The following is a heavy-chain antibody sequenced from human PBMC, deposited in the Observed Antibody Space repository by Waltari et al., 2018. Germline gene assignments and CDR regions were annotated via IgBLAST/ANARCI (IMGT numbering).Heavy chain of an antibody. CDR3: ARDRYYDSSGYSQSYYYDS. J-gene: IGHJ4*02. V-gene: IGHV4-4*07. CDR1: GGSLYSYY. D-gene: IGHD3-22*01. CDR2: IYPSGST. Sequence: QVHLQESGPGLVKTSETLSLTCTVSGGSLYSYYWSWVRQPAGKALEWLGHIYPSGSTNYSPSLRSRVTMSVDTSKRQFSLKLSSVTAADTAMYYCARDRYYDSSGYSQSYYYDSWGQGTLVTVSS.